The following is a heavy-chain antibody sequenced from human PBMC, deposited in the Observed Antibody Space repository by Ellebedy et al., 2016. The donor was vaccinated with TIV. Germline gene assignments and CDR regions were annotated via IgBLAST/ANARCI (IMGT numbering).Heavy chain of an antibody. CDR1: GFTFSSYA. D-gene: IGHD6-19*01. J-gene: IGHJ4*02. Sequence: GESLKISCAASGFTFSSYAMSWVRQAPGKGLEWVSSISGNCGRTDYADSVKGRFTISRDNSNNSLYLQMNSLRAEDTAVYYCAKGSQWLGRTGFDYWGQGTLVTVSS. V-gene: IGHV3-23*01. CDR2: ISGNCGRT. CDR3: AKGSQWLGRTGFDY.